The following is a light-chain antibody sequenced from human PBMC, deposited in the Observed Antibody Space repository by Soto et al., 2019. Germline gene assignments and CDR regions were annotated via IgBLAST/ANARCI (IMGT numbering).Light chain of an antibody. V-gene: IGKV3-15*01. CDR3: QQYNNWPPP. CDR2: GSS. Sequence: VLTQSPGTLSLSPGERATLSCRASQSVSSSNLAWYQQKPGQAPRLLIYGSSTRATGIPARFSGSGSGTEFTLTISSLQSEDFAVYCCQQYNNWPPPFGQGTKAAI. J-gene: IGKJ1*01. CDR1: QSVSSSN.